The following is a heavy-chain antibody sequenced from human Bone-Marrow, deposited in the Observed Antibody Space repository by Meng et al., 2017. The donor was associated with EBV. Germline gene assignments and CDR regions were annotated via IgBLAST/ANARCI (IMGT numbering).Heavy chain of an antibody. Sequence: QLKESGPGLVKPSETLSLTCTVSGGSISSSSYYWGWIRQPPGKGLEWIGSIYYSGSTYYNPSLKSRVTISVDTSKNQFSLKLSSVTAADTAVYYCAREYDSSGYSDYWGQGTLVTVSS. CDR3: AREYDSSGYSDY. J-gene: IGHJ4*02. CDR1: GGSISSSSYY. CDR2: IYYSGST. V-gene: IGHV4-39*07. D-gene: IGHD3-22*01.